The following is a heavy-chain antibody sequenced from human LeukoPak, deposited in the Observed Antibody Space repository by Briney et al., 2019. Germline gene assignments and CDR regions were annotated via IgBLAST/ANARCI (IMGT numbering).Heavy chain of an antibody. J-gene: IGHJ3*02. V-gene: IGHV5-51*01. Sequence: GESLKISCKGSGYSFTSYWIGWVRQMPGEGLEWMGIIYPGDSDTRYSPSFQGQVTISADKSISTAYLQWSSLKASDTAMYYCARPLDYYDSSGLDAFDIWGQGTMVTVSS. CDR1: GYSFTSYW. CDR2: IYPGDSDT. CDR3: ARPLDYYDSSGLDAFDI. D-gene: IGHD3-22*01.